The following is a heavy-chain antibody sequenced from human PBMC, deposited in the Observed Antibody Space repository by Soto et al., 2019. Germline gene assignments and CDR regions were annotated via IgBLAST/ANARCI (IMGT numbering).Heavy chain of an antibody. J-gene: IGHJ4*02. CDR3: ATTSWHFGSVDY. CDR2: IRHDGSED. Sequence: PGGSLRLSCVGSGFPFNKFWMTWVRQAPGKGLERVAMIRHDGSEDSYVDSVKGRFTISRDNSKNTLYLQMNSLRAEDTAVYYCATTSWHFGSVDYWGQGTLVTVSS. D-gene: IGHD3-3*01. CDR1: GFPFNKFW. V-gene: IGHV3-7*03.